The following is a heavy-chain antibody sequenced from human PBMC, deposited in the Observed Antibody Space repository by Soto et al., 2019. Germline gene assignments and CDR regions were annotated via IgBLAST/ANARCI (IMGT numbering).Heavy chain of an antibody. V-gene: IGHV1-18*04. CDR2: ISAYNGNT. J-gene: IGHJ6*02. D-gene: IGHD2-2*01. CDR1: GYTFTSYG. CDR3: ARDRVVVVPAAIGIMDV. Sequence: QVQLVQSGAEVKKPGASVKVSCKASGYTFTSYGISWVRQAPGQGLEWMGWISAYNGNTNYAQKLRGRVTMTTDTSTSTAYMELRSLRSDDTAVYYCARDRVVVVPAAIGIMDVWGQGTTVTVSS.